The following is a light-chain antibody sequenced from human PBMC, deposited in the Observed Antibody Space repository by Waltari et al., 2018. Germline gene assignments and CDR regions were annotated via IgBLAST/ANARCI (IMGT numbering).Light chain of an antibody. V-gene: IGLV2-14*03. CDR2: AVT. J-gene: IGLJ3*02. CDR3: SSYSITHTPGGV. CDR1: SNDVGGYDY. Sequence: QSALTQSASVSGSPGQSITISCTGTSNDVGGYDYVSWYQQHPGKAPKLLIYAVTNRPSGVSTRFSGSKSANTASLTISGLQAEDEADYYCSSYSITHTPGGVFGGGTKVTVL.